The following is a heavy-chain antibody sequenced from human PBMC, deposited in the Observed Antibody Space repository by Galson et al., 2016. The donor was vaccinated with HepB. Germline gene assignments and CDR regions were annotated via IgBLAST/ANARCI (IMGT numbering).Heavy chain of an antibody. V-gene: IGHV3-11*04. CDR3: ARDSSSGYVIDAFDI. CDR1: GFIFSDYR. J-gene: IGHJ3*02. CDR2: ISSSSNTI. D-gene: IGHD5-12*01. Sequence: SLRLSCAASGFIFSDYRINWIRQAPGKGLEWISYISSSSNTIHYADSVKGRFTVSRDYAKNSLYLQMNSLRAEDTAVYYCARDSSSGYVIDAFDIWGQGTMVTVSS.